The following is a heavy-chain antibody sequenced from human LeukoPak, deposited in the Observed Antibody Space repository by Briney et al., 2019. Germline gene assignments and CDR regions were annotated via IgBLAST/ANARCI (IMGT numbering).Heavy chain of an antibody. CDR3: ARGNSGFSVFDY. J-gene: IGHJ4*02. Sequence: SETLSLTCAVYGGSFSGYYWSWIRQPPGKGLEWIGEINHSGSTNYNPSLKSRVTISVDTSKNQFSLKLSSVTAADTAVYYCARGNSGFSVFDYWGQGTLVTVSS. D-gene: IGHD3-22*01. V-gene: IGHV4-34*01. CDR1: GGSFSGYY. CDR2: INHSGST.